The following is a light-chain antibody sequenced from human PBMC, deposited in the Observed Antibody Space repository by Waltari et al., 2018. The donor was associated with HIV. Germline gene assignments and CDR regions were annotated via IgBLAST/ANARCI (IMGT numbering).Light chain of an antibody. J-gene: IGLJ3*02. Sequence: QLVLTQSPSASASLGASVKLTCTLSSGHSTYAIASHQQQPEKGPRYLMKVNSDGSHSKGDGIPDRFSGSSSGSERYLIISSLQSEDEADYYCQTWGTGIRVFGGGTKLTVL. CDR3: QTWGTGIRV. V-gene: IGLV4-69*01. CDR2: VNSDGSH. CDR1: SGHSTYA.